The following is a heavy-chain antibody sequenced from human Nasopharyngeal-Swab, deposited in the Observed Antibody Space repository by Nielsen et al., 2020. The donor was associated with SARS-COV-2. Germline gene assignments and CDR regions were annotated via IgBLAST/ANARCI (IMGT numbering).Heavy chain of an antibody. CDR3: AKDRNSAYYYYYMDV. Sequence: WIRQPPGKGLEWVSSVSGRDSTYYAGSVKSRFTISRDISKNTLYLQMNSLRAEDTAVYYCAKDRNSAYYYYYMDVWGKGTTVTVSS. D-gene: IGHD1-26*01. J-gene: IGHJ6*03. V-gene: IGHV3-23*01. CDR2: VSGRDST.